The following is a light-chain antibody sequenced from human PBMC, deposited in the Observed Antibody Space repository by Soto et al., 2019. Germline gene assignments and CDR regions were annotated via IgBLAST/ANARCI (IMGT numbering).Light chain of an antibody. Sequence: IQLAQSPSSLSASVGDRVTITCRASQGIGSYLAWYQQKPGEAPKLLIYAASTLQSGVPSRFSGSGSGTDFTLTISSLQPEDFATYYCQQLTSYPRLTFGGGTKVDIK. CDR1: QGIGSY. V-gene: IGKV1-9*01. CDR3: QQLTSYPRLT. J-gene: IGKJ4*01. CDR2: AAS.